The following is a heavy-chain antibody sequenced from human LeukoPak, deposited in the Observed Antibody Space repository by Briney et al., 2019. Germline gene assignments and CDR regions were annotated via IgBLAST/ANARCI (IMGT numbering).Heavy chain of an antibody. J-gene: IGHJ4*02. V-gene: IGHV1-2*02. D-gene: IGHD5-12*01. CDR3: ARDPLYIWWLRTHPGQDYYFDY. CDR1: GYTFTGYY. CDR2: INPNSGGT. Sequence: ASVKVSCKASGYTFTGYYMHWVRQAPGQGLEWMGWINPNSGGTNYAQKFQGRVTMTRDTSISTAYMELSRLRSDDTAVYYCARDPLYIWWLRTHPGQDYYFDYWGQGTLVTVSP.